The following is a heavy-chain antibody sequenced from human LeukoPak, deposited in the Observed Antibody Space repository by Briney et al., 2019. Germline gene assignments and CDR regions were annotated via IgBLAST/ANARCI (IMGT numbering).Heavy chain of an antibody. CDR1: GFTFSSYG. D-gene: IGHD5-12*01. Sequence: GGSLRLSCVASGFTFSSYGMHWVRQAPGKGLEWVAVISYDGSNKYYADSVKGRFTISRDNSKNTLYLQMNSLRTEDTAVYYCAKDWGYSGYWFVYWGQGTLVTVSS. CDR2: ISYDGSNK. V-gene: IGHV3-30*18. CDR3: AKDWGYSGYWFVY. J-gene: IGHJ4*02.